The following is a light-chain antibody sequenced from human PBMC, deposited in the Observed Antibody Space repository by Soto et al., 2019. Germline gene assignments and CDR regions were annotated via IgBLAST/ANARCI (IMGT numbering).Light chain of an antibody. CDR2: AAS. J-gene: IGKJ3*01. CDR3: QQSYSTPRLN. CDR1: QMLLHSDGKTY. Sequence: ITQTPLSLSAPPVQPASIACKSSQMLLHSDGKTYLYWYLQKPGKAPKLLIYAASSLQSGVPSRFSGSGSGTDFTLTISSLQPEDFATYYCQQSYSTPRLNCGPGTKGDIK. V-gene: IGKV1-39*01.